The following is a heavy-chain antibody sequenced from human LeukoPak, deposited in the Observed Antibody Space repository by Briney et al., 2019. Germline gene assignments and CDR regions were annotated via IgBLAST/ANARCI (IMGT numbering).Heavy chain of an antibody. CDR1: GFTFSSYS. CDR3: AKDMVIAAAGSGLDY. Sequence: GGSLRLSCAASGFTFSSYSMNWVRQAPGKGLEWVSSISSSSSYIYYADSVKGRFTISRDNSKNSLYLQMNSLRTEDTALYYCAKDMVIAAAGSGLDYWGQGTLVTVSS. D-gene: IGHD6-13*01. CDR2: ISSSSSYI. J-gene: IGHJ4*02. V-gene: IGHV3-21*04.